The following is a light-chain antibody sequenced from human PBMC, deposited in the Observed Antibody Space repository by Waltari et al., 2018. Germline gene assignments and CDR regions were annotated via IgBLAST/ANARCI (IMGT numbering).Light chain of an antibody. CDR2: DVS. V-gene: IGLV2-14*03. CDR3: SSYIGSSTLEL. J-gene: IGLJ2*01. Sequence: QSALTQPASVSGSPGQSITISCTGTSSDVGAYNYVSWYQQHPRKAPKLMIFDVSNRPSGVSNRFSGSKSGTTGSLAISGLQAEEEADYYCSSYIGSSTLELFGGGTSLTGL. CDR1: SSDVGAYNY.